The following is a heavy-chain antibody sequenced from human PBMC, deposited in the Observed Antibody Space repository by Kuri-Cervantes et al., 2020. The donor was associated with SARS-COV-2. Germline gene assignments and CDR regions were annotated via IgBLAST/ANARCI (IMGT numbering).Heavy chain of an antibody. J-gene: IGHJ3*02. CDR2: IIPIFGTA. CDR1: GGTFSSYA. CDR3: ARALGVPAATPGEI. V-gene: IGHV1-69*13. D-gene: IGHD2-2*01. Sequence: SVKVSCKASGGTFSSYAISWVRQAPGQGLEWMGRIIPIFGTANYAQKFQGRVTITADESTSTAYMELSSLRSDDTAVYYCARALGVPAATPGEIWGQGTMVTVSS.